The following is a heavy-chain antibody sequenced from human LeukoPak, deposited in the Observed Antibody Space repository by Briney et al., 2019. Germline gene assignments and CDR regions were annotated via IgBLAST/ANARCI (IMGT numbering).Heavy chain of an antibody. CDR3: ASEEGGLDV. Sequence: GGSLRLSCAASGFTFSSYAMHWVRQAPGKGLEWVAVISYDGSNKYYADSVKGRFTISRDNAKSTLYLQMNALRGEDTAVYYCASEEGGLDVWGQGTTVTVSS. CDR1: GFTFSSYA. V-gene: IGHV3-30-3*01. CDR2: ISYDGSNK. J-gene: IGHJ6*02.